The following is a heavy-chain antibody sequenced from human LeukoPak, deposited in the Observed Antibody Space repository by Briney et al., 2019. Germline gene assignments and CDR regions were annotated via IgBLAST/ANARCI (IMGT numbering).Heavy chain of an antibody. CDR1: GFTARDNY. V-gene: IGHV3-66*01. CDR2: ISSGGTT. Sequence: PGGSLRLSCAVSGFTARDNYMNWVRQAPGKGLEWVSVISSGGTTYYAESVKGRFTISRDNSKSTLYLQMNSLRAEDTAVYYCARDSLLDYWGQGTLVTVSS. J-gene: IGHJ4*02. D-gene: IGHD5/OR15-5a*01. CDR3: ARDSLLDY.